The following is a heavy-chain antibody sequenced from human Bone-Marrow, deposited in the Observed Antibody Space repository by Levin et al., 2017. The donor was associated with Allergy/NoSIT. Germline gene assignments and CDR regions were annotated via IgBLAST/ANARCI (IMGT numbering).Heavy chain of an antibody. V-gene: IGHV4-61*08. Sequence: SETLSLTCTVSGASVTSGGVYWTWIRQPPGKGLEWIGYIFYGDTTNYNPSLKSRATISLDASKNQVSLRLTSVIASDTALYHRATGGAATPDSWGQGTLVTVSS. J-gene: IGHJ1*01. CDR1: GASVTSGGVY. CDR3: ATGGAATPDS. CDR2: IFYGDTT. D-gene: IGHD6-13*01.